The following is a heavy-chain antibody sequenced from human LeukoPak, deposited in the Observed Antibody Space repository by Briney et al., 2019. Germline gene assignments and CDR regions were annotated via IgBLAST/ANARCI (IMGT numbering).Heavy chain of an antibody. V-gene: IGHV3-11*01. CDR3: ARSSYSSSSSV. D-gene: IGHD6-6*01. J-gene: IGHJ3*01. CDR2: ISSRGSTI. CDR1: GFTFSDYY. Sequence: GGSLRLSCAASGFTFSDYYMSWIRQAPGKGLEWVSYISSRGSTIYYADSVKGRFTISRDNAKNSLYLQMNSLRAEDTAVYYCARSSYSSSSSVWGQGTMVTVSS.